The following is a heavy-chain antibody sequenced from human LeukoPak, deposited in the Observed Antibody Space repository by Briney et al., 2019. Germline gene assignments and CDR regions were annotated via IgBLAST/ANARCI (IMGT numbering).Heavy chain of an antibody. CDR1: GFTFSDYY. V-gene: IGHV3-11*01. D-gene: IGHD2-2*01. CDR3: ARDCSSTSCYGRAFDI. J-gene: IGHJ3*02. Sequence: GGSLGLSCAASGFTFSDYYMSWIRQAPGKGLEWVSYISSSGSTIYYADSVKGRFTISRDNAKNSLYLQMNSLRAEDTAVYYCARDCSSTSCYGRAFDIWGQGTMVTVSS. CDR2: ISSSGSTI.